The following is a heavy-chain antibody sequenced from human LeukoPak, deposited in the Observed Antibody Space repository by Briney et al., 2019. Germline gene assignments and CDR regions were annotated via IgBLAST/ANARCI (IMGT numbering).Heavy chain of an antibody. CDR3: ARGLGSGSYYNVGDWFDP. D-gene: IGHD3-10*01. Sequence: SETLSLTCTVSGGSISGYFWSWIRQPPGKGLEWIGEINHSGSTNYNPSLKSRVTISVDTSKNQFSLKLSSVTAADTAVYYCARGLGSGSYYNVGDWFDPWGQGTLVTVSS. V-gene: IGHV4-34*01. J-gene: IGHJ5*02. CDR2: INHSGST. CDR1: GGSISGYF.